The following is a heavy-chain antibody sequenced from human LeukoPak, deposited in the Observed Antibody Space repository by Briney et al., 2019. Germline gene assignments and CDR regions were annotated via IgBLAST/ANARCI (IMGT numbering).Heavy chain of an antibody. CDR2: IYYSGST. V-gene: IGHV4-59*01. J-gene: IGHJ4*02. D-gene: IGHD1-26*01. CDR1: GGSISSYY. Sequence: SETLSLTCTVSGGSISSYYWSWIRQPPGKGLEWIGYIYYSGSTNYNPSLKSRVTISVDTSKNQFSLKLSSVTAADTAVYYCARRDWVSGSYYSDYFDYWGQGTLVTVSS. CDR3: ARRDWVSGSYYSDYFDY.